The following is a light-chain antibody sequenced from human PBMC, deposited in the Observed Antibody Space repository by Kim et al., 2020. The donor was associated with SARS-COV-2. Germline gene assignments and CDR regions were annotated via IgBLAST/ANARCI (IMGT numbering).Light chain of an antibody. CDR1: KLGDKY. CDR2: QDS. Sequence: SYELTQPPSVSVSPGQTASFTCSGDKLGDKYACWYRQKPGQSPALLIYQDSQRPSGIPERFSGPSSGNTATLTISGTQTMDEADYYCQAWDSNTVVFGGGTQLTVL. V-gene: IGLV3-1*01. J-gene: IGLJ2*01. CDR3: QAWDSNTVV.